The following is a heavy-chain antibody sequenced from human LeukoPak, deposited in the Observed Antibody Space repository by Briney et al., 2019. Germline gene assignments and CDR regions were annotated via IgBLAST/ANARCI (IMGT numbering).Heavy chain of an antibody. V-gene: IGHV3-23*01. CDR2: MSERGDEI. Sequence: QAGGSLRLSCAASGFTFSTYSMSWVRQAPGKGLEWVSVMSERGDEIHYADSVKGRFTISRDNSKNILSLQMNNLRAEDTAVYFCAQYGQSLAEFWGQGALVTVSS. CDR3: AQYGQSLAEF. CDR1: GFTFSTYS. D-gene: IGHD2-8*01. J-gene: IGHJ4*02.